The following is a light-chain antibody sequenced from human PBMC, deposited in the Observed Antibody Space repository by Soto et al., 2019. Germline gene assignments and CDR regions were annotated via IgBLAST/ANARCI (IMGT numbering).Light chain of an antibody. V-gene: IGKV3-20*01. Sequence: EIVLTQSPGTLSLSPGEIATLSCRASQSVSSSYLAWYQQKPGQAPRLLIYGASSRATGIPDRFSGSGPGTDFTLTISRLEPEDFAVYYCQQYGSSPRTFGQGTKVDIK. J-gene: IGKJ1*01. CDR1: QSVSSSY. CDR3: QQYGSSPRT. CDR2: GAS.